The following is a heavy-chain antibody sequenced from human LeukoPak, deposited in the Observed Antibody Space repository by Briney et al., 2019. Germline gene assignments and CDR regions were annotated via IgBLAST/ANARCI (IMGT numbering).Heavy chain of an antibody. CDR3: ARGRPEFFGSGTYLND. CDR2: ISSSGTTI. J-gene: IGHJ4*02. D-gene: IGHD3-10*01. Sequence: GGSLRLSCAAAGFSVSTYEMNWVGQAPGKWLDFVSYISSSGTTISYADSVEGRFTISRDNAKNSLYLEMNSLRVEDTAVYYCARGRPEFFGSGTYLNDWGQGTLVTVSS. V-gene: IGHV3-48*03. CDR1: GFSVSTYE.